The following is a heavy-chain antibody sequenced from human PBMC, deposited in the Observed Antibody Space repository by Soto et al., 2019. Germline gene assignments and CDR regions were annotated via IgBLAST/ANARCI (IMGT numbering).Heavy chain of an antibody. V-gene: IGHV3-15*01. CDR3: NTGGYYFDY. CDR1: GFTFSNAW. D-gene: IGHD1-26*01. CDR2: IKSKPDGGTT. J-gene: IGHJ4*02. Sequence: PGGSLRLSFAGSGFTFSNAWMNWVRQAPGKGLEWVGRIKSKPDGGTTDYAAPVKGRFSISRDDTTNTVYLQMNSLKSEDTAVYYCNTGGYYFDYWGQGTLVTVSS.